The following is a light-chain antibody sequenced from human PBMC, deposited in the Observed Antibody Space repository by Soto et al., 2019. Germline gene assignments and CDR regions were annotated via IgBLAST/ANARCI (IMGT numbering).Light chain of an antibody. CDR3: SSYTTSSSLEVI. J-gene: IGLJ2*01. V-gene: IGLV2-14*01. Sequence: QSVLTQPASVSGSPGQSITISCTGSSSDVGGYNYVSWYQQHPGKAPKVMIYEVSNRPSGVSNRFSGSKSGNTASLTISGLQAEDEADYYCSSYTTSSSLEVIFGGGTKVTVL. CDR1: SSDVGGYNY. CDR2: EVS.